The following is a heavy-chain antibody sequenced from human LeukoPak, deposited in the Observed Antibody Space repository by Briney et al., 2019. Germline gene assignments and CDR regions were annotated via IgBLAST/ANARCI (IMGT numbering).Heavy chain of an antibody. CDR1: GFTFSDYY. CDR3: ARGGSPPEALGDALDI. Sequence: KAGGSLRLSCAASGFTFSDYYMSWIRQAPGKGLEWVSYISSGSSYTNNADSVKGRFTISRDNAKNSLYLQMNSLRVEDTAVYYCARGGSPPEALGDALDIWGQGTMVTVSS. J-gene: IGHJ3*02. D-gene: IGHD1-26*01. V-gene: IGHV3-11*06. CDR2: ISSGSSYT.